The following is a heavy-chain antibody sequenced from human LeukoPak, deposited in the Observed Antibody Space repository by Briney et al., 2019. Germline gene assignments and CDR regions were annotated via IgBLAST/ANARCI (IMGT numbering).Heavy chain of an antibody. CDR1: GYTFTSYG. D-gene: IGHD3-10*01. CDR3: ARDRPRNYYYGSGSYYQNDY. CDR2: ISAYNGNT. Sequence: ASVKVSCKASGYTFTSYGISWVRQAPGQGLEWIGWISAYNGNTNYAQKLQGRVTMTTDTSTRTPYMELRSLRSDDTAVYYCARDRPRNYYYGSGSYYQNDYWGQGTLVTVSS. V-gene: IGHV1-18*04. J-gene: IGHJ4*02.